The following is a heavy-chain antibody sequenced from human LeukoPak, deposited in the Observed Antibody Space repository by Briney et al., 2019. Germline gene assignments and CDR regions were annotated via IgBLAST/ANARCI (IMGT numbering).Heavy chain of an antibody. Sequence: GGSLRLSCAASGFIFSSYWMHWVRQAPGKGLVWVSRINSDGSSTVYADSVKGRFTISRDNAKNTLYLQMNSLRAEDTAVYYCAGFRGVTPPHWGQGTLVTVSS. CDR3: AGFRGVTPPH. CDR2: INSDGSST. J-gene: IGHJ4*02. V-gene: IGHV3-74*01. D-gene: IGHD3-10*01. CDR1: GFIFSSYW.